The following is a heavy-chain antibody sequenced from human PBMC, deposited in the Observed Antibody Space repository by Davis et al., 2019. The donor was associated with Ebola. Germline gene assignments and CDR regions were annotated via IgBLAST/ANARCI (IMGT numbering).Heavy chain of an antibody. V-gene: IGHV3-21*01. Sequence: GESLKISCAASGFTFSSYSMNWVRQAPGKGLEWVSSISSSSSYIYYADSVKGRFTISRDNAKNSLYLQMNSLRAEDTAVYYCARDPWGIAAAGTSYFQHWGQGTLVTVSS. CDR2: ISSSSSYI. CDR1: GFTFSSYS. J-gene: IGHJ1*01. D-gene: IGHD6-13*01. CDR3: ARDPWGIAAAGTSYFQH.